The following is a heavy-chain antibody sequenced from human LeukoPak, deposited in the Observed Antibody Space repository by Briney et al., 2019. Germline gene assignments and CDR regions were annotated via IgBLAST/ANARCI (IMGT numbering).Heavy chain of an antibody. Sequence: GGSLRLSCAASGFTFSSYAMHWVRQAPGKGLEWVAVTSYDGSDKNYADSVTGRFTISRDNSKNTLYLLMNSLRAENTAVYYCARAAMANFDYWGQGTLVTVSS. D-gene: IGHD5-18*01. CDR2: TSYDGSDK. V-gene: IGHV3-30*04. J-gene: IGHJ4*02. CDR3: ARAAMANFDY. CDR1: GFTFSSYA.